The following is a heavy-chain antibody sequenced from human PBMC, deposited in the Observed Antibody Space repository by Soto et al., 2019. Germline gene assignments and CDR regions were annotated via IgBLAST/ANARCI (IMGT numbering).Heavy chain of an antibody. J-gene: IGHJ5*02. V-gene: IGHV4-61*01. D-gene: IGHD2-2*01. CDR2: IYYSGST. Sequence: QVQLQESGPGLVKPSETLSLTCTVSGGSVSSGSYYWSWIRQPPGKGLEWIGYIYYSGSTNYNPSLNSRVTISVDTAKNQFSLKLSSVTAADTAVYYCARGPYCSSTSCYPGWFDPWGQGTLVTVSS. CDR1: GGSVSSGSYY. CDR3: ARGPYCSSTSCYPGWFDP.